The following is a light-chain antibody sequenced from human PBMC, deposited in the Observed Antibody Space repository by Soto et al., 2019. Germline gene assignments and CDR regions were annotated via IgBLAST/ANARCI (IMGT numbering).Light chain of an antibody. CDR3: QQYARSPGT. J-gene: IGKJ1*01. V-gene: IGKV3-20*01. Sequence: EIMLTQSPGTLSLSPGEGATLSCRASQSVISSYLAWYQQKPGQAPRLLIYGASSRATGIPDRFSGSGSGTDFSLTISRLEPEDVAVYYCQQYARSPGTFGQGTKVEIK. CDR1: QSVISSY. CDR2: GAS.